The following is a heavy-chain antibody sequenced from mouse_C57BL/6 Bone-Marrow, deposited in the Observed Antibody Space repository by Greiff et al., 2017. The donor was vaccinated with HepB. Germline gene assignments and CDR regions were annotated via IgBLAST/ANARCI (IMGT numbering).Heavy chain of an antibody. CDR2: IWGDGST. V-gene: IGHV2-3*01. CDR1: GFSFTSYG. Sequence: VKLVESGPGLVAPSQSLSITCTVSGFSFTSYGVSWVRQPPGKGLEWLGVIWGDGSTNYHSALISRLSSSKDNPKSQVFMKLNSLQTDDTASYYCAKLPCYFGSSSYCALGYWGQGTSVTVSS. CDR3: AKLPCYFGSSSYCALGY. D-gene: IGHD1-1*01. J-gene: IGHJ4*01.